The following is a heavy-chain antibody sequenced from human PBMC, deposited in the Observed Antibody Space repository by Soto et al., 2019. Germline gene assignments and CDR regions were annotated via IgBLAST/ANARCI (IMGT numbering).Heavy chain of an antibody. CDR3: AGSAAGTRSWFDP. CDR1: GYTFTGYY. Sequence: ASVKVSCKASGYTFTGYYMHWVRQAPGQGLEWMGWINPNSGGTNYAQKFQGRVTMTRDTSISTAYMELSRLRSDDTAVYYCAGSAAGTRSWFDPWGQGTLVTVS. D-gene: IGHD6-13*01. J-gene: IGHJ5*02. V-gene: IGHV1-2*02. CDR2: INPNSGGT.